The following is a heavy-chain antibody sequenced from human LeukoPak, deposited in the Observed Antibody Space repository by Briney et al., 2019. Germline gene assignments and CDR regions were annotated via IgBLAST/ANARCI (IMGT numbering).Heavy chain of an antibody. CDR2: IYPGNSES. J-gene: IGHJ4*02. Sequence: GESLKISCKGYGYPFTSYWIGWVRQMPGKGLEWMGIIYPGNSESKYSPYLQGQVTISADKSISTAYLQWSSLKASDTGMYYCARIEGSTFDYWGQGTLVTVSS. V-gene: IGHV5-51*01. CDR1: GYPFTSYW. CDR3: ARIEGSTFDY.